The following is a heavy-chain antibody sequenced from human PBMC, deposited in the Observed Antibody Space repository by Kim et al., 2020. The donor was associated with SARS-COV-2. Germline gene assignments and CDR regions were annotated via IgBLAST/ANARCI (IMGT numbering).Heavy chain of an antibody. CDR2: IYYSGST. Sequence: SETLSLTCTVSGGSISSYYWSWIRQPPGKGLEWIGYIYYSGSTNYNPSPKSRVTISVDTSKNQFSLKLSSVTAADTAVYYCAREGAAAGTIYGMDVWGQGTTVTVTS. CDR3: AREGAAAGTIYGMDV. D-gene: IGHD6-13*01. V-gene: IGHV4-59*01. CDR1: GGSISSYY. J-gene: IGHJ6*02.